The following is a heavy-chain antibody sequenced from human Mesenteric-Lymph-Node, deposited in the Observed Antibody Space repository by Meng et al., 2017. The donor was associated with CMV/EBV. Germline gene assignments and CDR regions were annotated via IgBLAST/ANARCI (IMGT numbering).Heavy chain of an antibody. CDR3: ARGIGMAFYYYAMDV. D-gene: IGHD5-24*01. V-gene: IGHV3-7*01. CDR2: IKQDGSEK. J-gene: IGHJ6*02. CDR1: GFTFSSYW. Sequence: GESLKISCAASGFTFSSYWMSWVRQAPGKGLEWVANIKQDGSEKYYVDSVKGRFTISRDNAKNSLYLQMNGLRDDDTARYYCARGIGMAFYYYAMDVWGQGTTVTVSS.